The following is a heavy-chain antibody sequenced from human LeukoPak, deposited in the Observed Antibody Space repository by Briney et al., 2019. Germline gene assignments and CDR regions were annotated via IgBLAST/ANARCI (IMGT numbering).Heavy chain of an antibody. Sequence: SQTLSLTCAISGDSVSSNSATWNWMRQSPSRGLEWLGRTYYRSKWYNDFAVSVKSRISINSDTSKNQFSLQLNSVTPEDTAVYYCARQHSGALDHWGQGTLVTVSS. J-gene: IGHJ4*02. CDR3: ARQHSGALDH. V-gene: IGHV6-1*01. CDR1: GDSVSSNSAT. CDR2: TYYRSKWYN. D-gene: IGHD1-26*01.